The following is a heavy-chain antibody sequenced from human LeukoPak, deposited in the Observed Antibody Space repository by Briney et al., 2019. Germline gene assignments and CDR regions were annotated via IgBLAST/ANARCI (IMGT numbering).Heavy chain of an antibody. J-gene: IGHJ4*02. D-gene: IGHD2-2*01. Sequence: SQTLSLTCAVSGGSISSGGYSWSWIRQPPGKGLEWIGYIYHSGSTYYNPSLKSRVTISVDRSKSQFSLKLSSVTAADTAVYYCARGYCSSTSCYPTDYWGQGTLVTVSS. CDR3: ARGYCSSTSCYPTDY. V-gene: IGHV4-30-2*01. CDR2: IYHSGST. CDR1: GGSISSGGYS.